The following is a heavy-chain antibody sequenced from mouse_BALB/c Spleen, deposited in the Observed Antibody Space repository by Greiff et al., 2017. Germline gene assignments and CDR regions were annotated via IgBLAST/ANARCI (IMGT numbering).Heavy chain of an antibody. J-gene: IGHJ3*01. V-gene: IGHV1S137*01. D-gene: IGHD3-2*01. Sequence: QVQLQQSGAELVRPGVSVKISCKGSGYTFTDYAMHWVKQSHAKSLEWIGVISTYYGDASYNQKFKGKATMTVDKSSSTAYMELARLTSEDSAIYYCARGTARAAWFAYWGQGTLVTVSA. CDR3: ARGTARAAWFAY. CDR2: ISTYYGDA. CDR1: GYTFTDYA.